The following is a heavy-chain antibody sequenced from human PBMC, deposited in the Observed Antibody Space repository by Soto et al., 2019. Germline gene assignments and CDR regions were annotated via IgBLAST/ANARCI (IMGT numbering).Heavy chain of an antibody. CDR1: GYTFTSYA. Sequence: ASVKVSCKASGYTFTSYAMHWVRQAPGQRLEWMGWINAGNGNTKYSQKFQGRVTITRDTSTSTAYMELRSLRSDDTAVYYCGRDLVVVAQRYNWFDPWGQGTLVTVSS. V-gene: IGHV1-3*01. J-gene: IGHJ5*02. CDR2: INAGNGNT. D-gene: IGHD2-15*01. CDR3: GRDLVVVAQRYNWFDP.